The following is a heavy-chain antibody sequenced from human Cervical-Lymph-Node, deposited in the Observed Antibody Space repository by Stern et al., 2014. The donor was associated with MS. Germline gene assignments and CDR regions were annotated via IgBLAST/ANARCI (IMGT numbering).Heavy chain of an antibody. D-gene: IGHD6-25*01. Sequence: QVTLKESGPTLVKPTQTLTLTCTFSGFSLSTSAEGVGWIRQPPGKALEWLEPLYWDDERRYSPSLKSRLTITKDTSKNQVVLTMTNMDPVDTATYYCAHRRPLQRSSKGSNWFHPWGQGTLVTVSS. CDR1: GFSLSTSAEG. CDR3: AHRRPLQRSSKGSNWFHP. V-gene: IGHV2-5*02. J-gene: IGHJ5*02. CDR2: LYWDDER.